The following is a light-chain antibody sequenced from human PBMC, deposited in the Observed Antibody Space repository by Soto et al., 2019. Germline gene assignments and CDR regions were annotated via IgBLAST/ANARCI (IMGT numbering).Light chain of an antibody. CDR1: ALPKQY. V-gene: IGLV3-25*03. Sequence: SYELTQPPSVSVSPGQTARITCSGDALPKQYAYWYQQKPGQAPVLVIYKDSERPSGIPERFSGSSSGTTVTLTISGVQAEDEADYYCQSADSSGTDVVFGGGTKVTVL. CDR3: QSADSSGTDVV. J-gene: IGLJ2*01. CDR2: KDS.